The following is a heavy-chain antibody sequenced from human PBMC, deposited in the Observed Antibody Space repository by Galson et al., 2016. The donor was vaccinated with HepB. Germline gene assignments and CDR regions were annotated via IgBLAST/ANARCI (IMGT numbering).Heavy chain of an antibody. D-gene: IGHD5-18*01. Sequence: GYTFSSYGITWVRQAPGQGLEWMGWINCYNGNRNFAQNLQGRITMTTDTSTKTAYMELRSLRSDDTAVYYCARGHTPTSTYSYGWDSFDYWGQGTLVTVSS. CDR1: GYTFSSYG. CDR3: ARGHTPTSTYSYGWDSFDY. J-gene: IGHJ4*02. CDR2: INCYNGNR. V-gene: IGHV1-18*01.